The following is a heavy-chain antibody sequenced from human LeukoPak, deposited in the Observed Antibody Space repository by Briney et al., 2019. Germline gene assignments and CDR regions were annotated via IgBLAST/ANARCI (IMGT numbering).Heavy chain of an antibody. Sequence: GGSLRLSCAASGFTFRSYNMNWVRQAPGKGLEWVSSVSSSGSYIFYADSVKGRFTISRDNAKNSLYLQMNSLRAEDMALYYCARAYSGSYYLFDYWGQGTLVTVPS. CDR2: VSSSGSYI. J-gene: IGHJ4*02. CDR1: GFTFRSYN. V-gene: IGHV3-21*01. D-gene: IGHD1-26*01. CDR3: ARAYSGSYYLFDY.